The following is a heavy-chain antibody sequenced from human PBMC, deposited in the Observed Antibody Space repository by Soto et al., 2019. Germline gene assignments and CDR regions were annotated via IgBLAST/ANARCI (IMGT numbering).Heavy chain of an antibody. D-gene: IGHD3-16*01. CDR1: GYNYNLHW. Sequence: GESLKISCRGSGYNYNLHWISWVRQKPGRGLEWMGIIYPGDSDTRYNPSFQGQVTISVDKSINTAYLQWDSLEASGTATYYCARHLRSYDFFQYYYGIDVWGQGSTVTVYS. CDR2: IYPGDSDT. CDR3: ARHLRSYDFFQYYYGIDV. J-gene: IGHJ6*02. V-gene: IGHV5-51*01.